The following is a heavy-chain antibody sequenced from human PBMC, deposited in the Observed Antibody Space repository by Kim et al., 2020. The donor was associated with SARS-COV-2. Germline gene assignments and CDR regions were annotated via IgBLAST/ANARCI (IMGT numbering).Heavy chain of an antibody. CDR2: INSDGSST. CDR3: ARSRALGYCSSTSCPDAFDI. J-gene: IGHJ3*02. D-gene: IGHD2-2*01. Sequence: GGSLRLSCAASGFTFSSYWMHWVRQAPGKGLVWVSRINSDGSSTSYADSVKGRFTISRDNAKNTLYLQMNSLRAEDTAVYYCARSRALGYCSSTSCPDAFDIWGQGTMVTVSS. V-gene: IGHV3-74*01. CDR1: GFTFSSYW.